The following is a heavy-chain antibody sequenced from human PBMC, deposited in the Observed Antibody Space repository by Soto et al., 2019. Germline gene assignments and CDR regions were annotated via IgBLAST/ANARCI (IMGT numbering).Heavy chain of an antibody. Sequence: EEQLVESGGGLVQPGGSLRLSCAASGFTFSSYWMHWVRQAPGKGLVWVSRINPGGSITAYAASVKGRFTNSRDTAKNTLYLQMNSLRGDDTAVYYCARGPTGKYGVWNYWGQGTLVTVSA. CDR3: ARGPTGKYGVWNY. J-gene: IGHJ4*02. V-gene: IGHV3-74*01. D-gene: IGHD1-26*01. CDR1: GFTFSSYW. CDR2: INPGGSIT.